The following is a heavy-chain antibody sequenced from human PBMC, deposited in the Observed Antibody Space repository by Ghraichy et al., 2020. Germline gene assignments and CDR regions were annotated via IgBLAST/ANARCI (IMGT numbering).Heavy chain of an antibody. CDR3: ARDVVTTSRDW. CDR1: GFTFSGAS. D-gene: IGHD1-14*01. J-gene: IGHJ4*02. CDR2: IDSSSSTI. Sequence: GESLNISCAASGFTFSGASMNWVRQAPGKALEWLSYIDSSSSTIFYPDSVKGRFTISRDNAKNSLYLQMNSLRGDDTAVYYCARDVVTTSRDWWGQGTLVTVSS. V-gene: IGHV3-48*01.